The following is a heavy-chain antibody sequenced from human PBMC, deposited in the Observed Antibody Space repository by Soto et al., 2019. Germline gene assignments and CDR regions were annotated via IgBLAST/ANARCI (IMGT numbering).Heavy chain of an antibody. CDR1: GFTFSNAW. D-gene: IGHD3-3*01. CDR2: IKSKTDGGTT. CDR3: TTDLGDYDFWSGYLPFVY. Sequence: PGGSLRLSCAASGFTFSNAWMNWVRQAPGKGLEWVGRIKSKTDGGTTDYAAPVKGRFTISRDDSKNTLYLQMNSLKTEDTAVYYCTTDLGDYDFWSGYLPFVYWGQGTLVTVSS. J-gene: IGHJ4*02. V-gene: IGHV3-15*07.